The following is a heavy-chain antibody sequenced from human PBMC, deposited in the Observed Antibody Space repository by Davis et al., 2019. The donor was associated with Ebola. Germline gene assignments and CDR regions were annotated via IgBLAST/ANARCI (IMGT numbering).Heavy chain of an antibody. J-gene: IGHJ4*02. Sequence: GGSLRLSCAASSFPFLPSAMTWVRQAPGKGLEWVSSISSGSGGSTYYTDSVKGRFTISRDNSKNTLYLQMNSLRAEDTAIYYCAKAEVFLVRGSALFDYWGQGTLVTVSS. D-gene: IGHD6-6*01. CDR1: SFPFLPSA. CDR3: AKAEVFLVRGSALFDY. V-gene: IGHV3-23*01. CDR2: ISSGSGGST.